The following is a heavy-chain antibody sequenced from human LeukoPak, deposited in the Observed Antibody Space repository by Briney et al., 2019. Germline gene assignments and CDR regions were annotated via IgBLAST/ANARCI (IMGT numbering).Heavy chain of an antibody. J-gene: IGHJ4*02. Sequence: SETLSLTCTVSGGSISSYYWSWIRQPPGKGLEWIGYIYHSGSTYYNPSLKSRVTISVDRSKNQFSLKLSSVTAADTAVYYCARAESSPTVTTGFDYWGQGTLVTVSS. CDR3: ARAESSPTVTTGFDY. CDR1: GGSISSYY. CDR2: IYHSGST. V-gene: IGHV4-59*12. D-gene: IGHD4-11*01.